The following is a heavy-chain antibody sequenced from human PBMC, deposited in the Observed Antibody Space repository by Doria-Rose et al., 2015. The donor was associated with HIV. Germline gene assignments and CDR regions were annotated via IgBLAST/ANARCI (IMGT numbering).Heavy chain of an antibody. V-gene: IGHV1-69*02. CDR2: IIPILDIV. CDR3: SSQWERSSFDY. D-gene: IGHD1-26*01. Sequence: IRWVRQSPGQVLEWMGRIIPILDIVNYALRFQGRVTITADESTSTAYMELSSLRSEDTAIYYCSSQWERSSFDYWGQGTLVTVSS. J-gene: IGHJ4*02.